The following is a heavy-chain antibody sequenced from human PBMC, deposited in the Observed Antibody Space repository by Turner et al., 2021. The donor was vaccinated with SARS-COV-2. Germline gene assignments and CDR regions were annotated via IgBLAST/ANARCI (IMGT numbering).Heavy chain of an antibody. J-gene: IGHJ4*02. V-gene: IGHV3-9*01. CDR2: ISWNSGSR. CDR3: TKGSGYSYELGFDY. Sequence: EVQLVESGGGLVQPGRSLRLSCAASGFTFDDYAMNWVRQAPGKGREWVSGISWNSGSRGYADSVKGRFTISRDNAKNSLYLQMNSLRAEDTALYYCTKGSGYSYELGFDYWGQGTLVTVSS. D-gene: IGHD5-18*01. CDR1: GFTFDDYA.